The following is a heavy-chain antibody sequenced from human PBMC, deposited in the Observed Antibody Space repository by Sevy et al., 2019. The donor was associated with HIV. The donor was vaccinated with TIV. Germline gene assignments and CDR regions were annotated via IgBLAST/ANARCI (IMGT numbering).Heavy chain of an antibody. CDR2: IGSSSSYI. J-gene: IGHJ4*02. Sequence: GGSLRLSCAASGFTFSSYSMNWVRQAPGKWLEWVSSIGSSSSYIYYADSVKGRFTIPRDNAKNSLYLQMNSLRAEDTAVYYCARERVPVIAVACTFFDYWGQGTLVTVSS. CDR3: ARERVPVIAVACTFFDY. CDR1: GFTFSSYS. V-gene: IGHV3-21*01. D-gene: IGHD6-19*01.